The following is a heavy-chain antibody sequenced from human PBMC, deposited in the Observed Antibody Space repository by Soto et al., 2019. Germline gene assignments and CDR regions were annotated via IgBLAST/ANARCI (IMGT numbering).Heavy chain of an antibody. J-gene: IGHJ6*02. CDR1: GFTFSSYG. Sequence: GGSLSLSCAAAGFTFSSYGMHWVRQAPGTGLEWVAVMSYDGSKYYADTVKGRFTISRDNSKNTLYLQINSLRPEDTALYYCAKDFTPCFGAYFYYYYGMDVWCQGSTVIVTS. CDR2: MSYDGSK. CDR3: AKDFTPCFGAYFYYYYGMDV. V-gene: IGHV3-30*18. D-gene: IGHD4-17*01.